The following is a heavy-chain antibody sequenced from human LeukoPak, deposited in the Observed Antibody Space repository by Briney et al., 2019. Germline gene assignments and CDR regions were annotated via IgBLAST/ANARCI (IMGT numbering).Heavy chain of an antibody. CDR3: ARADGYSYSYGRFDY. Sequence: SETLSLTCTVSGGSISSYYWSWIRQPPGKGLEWIGYIYYSGSTNYNPSLKSRVTISVDTSKNQFSLKLSSVTAADPAVYYCARADGYSYSYGRFDYWGPGTLVTVSS. CDR1: GGSISSYY. CDR2: IYYSGST. D-gene: IGHD5-18*01. V-gene: IGHV4-59*01. J-gene: IGHJ4*02.